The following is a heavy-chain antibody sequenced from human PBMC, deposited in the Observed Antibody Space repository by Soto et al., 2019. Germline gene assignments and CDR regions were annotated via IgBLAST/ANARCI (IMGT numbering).Heavy chain of an antibody. Sequence: HPGGSVRLSCAASGFPFSDHYMNSVRAAPGKGLEWVARCRNKIKSYTTEYAASVNGRFTISRDDSKKSLYLQMNSLRSEDTAVYYCVRAADGTYSYYYGLDVWGEGTTVTVSS. D-gene: IGHD6-13*01. J-gene: IGHJ6*04. CDR2: CRNKIKSYTT. V-gene: IGHV3-72*01. CDR3: VRAADGTYSYYYGLDV. CDR1: GFPFSDHY.